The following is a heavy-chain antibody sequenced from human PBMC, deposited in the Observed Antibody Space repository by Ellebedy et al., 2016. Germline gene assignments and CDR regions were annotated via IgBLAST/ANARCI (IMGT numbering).Heavy chain of an antibody. J-gene: IGHJ5*02. D-gene: IGHD4-23*01. Sequence: ASVKVSXKASSYTFLNYGVNWVRQAPGQGLEWMGGSNKRNHAQKLQGRVTMTTDTSTNTAYMELRSLRFDDTAVYYCARDTRDGVGTSEAFYDPWGQGTLVTVS. CDR3: ARDTRDGVGTSEAFYDP. CDR2: SNKR. CDR1: SYTFLNYG. V-gene: IGHV1-18*01.